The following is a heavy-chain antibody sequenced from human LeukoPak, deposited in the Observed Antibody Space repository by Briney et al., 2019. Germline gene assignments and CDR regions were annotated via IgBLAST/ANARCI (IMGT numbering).Heavy chain of an antibody. V-gene: IGHV1-18*01. J-gene: IGHJ5*02. CDR1: GYTFTSYG. Sequence: ASVKVSCKASGYTFTSYGISWVRQAPGQGLEWMGWISAYNGNTNCAQKLQGRVTMTTDTSTSTAYMELRSLRSDDTAVYYCARVVEQQPLNWFDPWGQGTLVTVSS. CDR2: ISAYNGNT. D-gene: IGHD6-13*01. CDR3: ARVVEQQPLNWFDP.